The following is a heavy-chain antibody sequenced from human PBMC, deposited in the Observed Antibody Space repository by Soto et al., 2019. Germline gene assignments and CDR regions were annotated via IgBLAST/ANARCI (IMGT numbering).Heavy chain of an antibody. V-gene: IGHV3-66*01. J-gene: IGHJ4*02. D-gene: IGHD6-19*01. CDR1: GFTVSSNY. CDR3: ARAGCSGWYGGFDY. Sequence: EVQLVESGGGLVQPGGSLRLSCAASGFTVSSNYMSWVRQAPGKGLEWVSVIYSGGSTYYADSVKGRFTISRDNSKNTLYLEMNSLRDEDTAEYYCARAGCSGWYGGFDYWGQGTLVTVSS. CDR2: IYSGGST.